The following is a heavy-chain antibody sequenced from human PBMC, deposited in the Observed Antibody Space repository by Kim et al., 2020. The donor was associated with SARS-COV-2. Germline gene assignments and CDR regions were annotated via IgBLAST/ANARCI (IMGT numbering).Heavy chain of an antibody. CDR2: IYYSGST. CDR1: GGSISSYY. D-gene: IGHD2-15*01. V-gene: IGHV4-59*08. CDR3: ARRQVVSSAFDI. J-gene: IGHJ3*02. Sequence: SETLSLTCTVSGGSISSYYWSWIRQPPGKGLEWIGYIYYSGSTNYNPSLKSRVTISVDTSKDQFSLKLSSVTAADTAVYYCARRQVVSSAFDIWGQGTMVTVSS.